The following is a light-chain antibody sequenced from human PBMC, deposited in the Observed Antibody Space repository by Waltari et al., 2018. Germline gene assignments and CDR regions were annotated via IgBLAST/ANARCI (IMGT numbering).Light chain of an antibody. CDR3: YSTDSSSFPL. CDR2: EDN. J-gene: IGLJ3*02. CDR1: ALPTKY. V-gene: IGLV3-10*01. Sequence: SHELTQPPSVSVSPGQTARITCSGDALPTKYIYWYQQKSGQAPVMLIYEDNKRPSGIRERCSGSSSGTLATLTVSGAVVEDEGDYYCYSTDSSSFPLFGGGTRLTVL.